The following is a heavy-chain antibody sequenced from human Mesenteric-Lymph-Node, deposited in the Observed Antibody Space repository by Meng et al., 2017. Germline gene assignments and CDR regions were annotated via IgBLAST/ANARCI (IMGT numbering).Heavy chain of an antibody. CDR1: GYTFTAYY. Sequence: QVQLMQFGVEVQKSGASVKVSCKASGYTFTAYYMHWVRQAPGQGLEWMGRINPHTGGINYAQEFQGRVAMTRDTSISTAYMELSRLRTDDTAVYYCAKIGSNHQFDLWGQGTLVTV. CDR3: AKIGSNHQFDL. CDR2: INPHTGGI. J-gene: IGHJ4*02. D-gene: IGHD4-11*01. V-gene: IGHV1-2*06.